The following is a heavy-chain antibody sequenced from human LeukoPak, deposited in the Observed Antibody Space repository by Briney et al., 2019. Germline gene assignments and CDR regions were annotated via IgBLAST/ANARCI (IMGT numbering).Heavy chain of an antibody. Sequence: GGSLRLSCAASGFTFRNAWMTWVRQAPGKGLEWVGRIKSKTDGGPTDYAAPVKGRFTISRDDSKNTLYLQMDSLRAEDTAVYYCAKDLLFGSSGYLFDYWGQGTLVTVSS. D-gene: IGHD3-22*01. CDR2: IKSKTDGGPT. V-gene: IGHV3-15*01. J-gene: IGHJ4*02. CDR1: GFTFRNAW. CDR3: AKDLLFGSSGYLFDY.